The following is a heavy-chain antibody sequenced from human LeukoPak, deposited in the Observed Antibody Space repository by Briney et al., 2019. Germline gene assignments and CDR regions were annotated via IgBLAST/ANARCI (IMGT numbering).Heavy chain of an antibody. CDR1: GFTFSTSR. CDR3: ARDQEATAAAGFFDY. V-gene: IGHV3-21*01. J-gene: IGHJ4*02. Sequence: GGSLRLSCAASGFTFSTSRMNWVRQAPGKGLEWISSISSSSSYIYYADSVKGRFTISRDNAKNSLYLQMNSLRAEDTAVYYCARDQEATAAAGFFDYWGQGTLVTVSS. D-gene: IGHD6-13*01. CDR2: ISSSSSYI.